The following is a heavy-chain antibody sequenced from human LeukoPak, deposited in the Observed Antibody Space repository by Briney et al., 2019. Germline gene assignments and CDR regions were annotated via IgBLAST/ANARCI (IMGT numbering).Heavy chain of an antibody. J-gene: IGHJ4*02. CDR2: IIPLLGVS. V-gene: IGHV1-69*04. Sequence: GSSVKVSCKAPGGSFSGYVISWVRQAPGQGLEWMGRIIPLLGVSSYPQKFRGRVTITADKSTSTAYVEVNSLRSEDTAVYYCATQIVGAPYPQLDHWGQGTLVTVSP. CDR1: GGSFSGYV. D-gene: IGHD1-26*01. CDR3: ATQIVGAPYPQLDH.